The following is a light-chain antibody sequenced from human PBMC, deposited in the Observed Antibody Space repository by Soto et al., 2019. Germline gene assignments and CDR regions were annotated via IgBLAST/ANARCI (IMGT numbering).Light chain of an antibody. V-gene: IGKV3-15*01. J-gene: IGKJ2*01. Sequence: EIVMTQSPATLSLSPGERAALSCRASQSINSELAWYQQKPGQPPRLPIYGASTRATGDPARFTGSESGSKFKLTISGLQSEDFEVYYCQQSHNWPLTFGQGTRLEI. CDR3: QQSHNWPLT. CDR2: GAS. CDR1: QSINSE.